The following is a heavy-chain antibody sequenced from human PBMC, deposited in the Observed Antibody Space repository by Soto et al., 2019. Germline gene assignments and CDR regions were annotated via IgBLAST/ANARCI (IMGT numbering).Heavy chain of an antibody. CDR1: GESFNGYY. CDR3: ARLVTSTAYFYHGLDV. V-gene: IGHV4-34*01. CDR2: INHSGST. Sequence: PSETLSLTCAVYGESFNGYYWSWIRQPPGKGLEWIGEINHSGSTNYNPSLKSRVIISVDTSKNQFPLKVSSVTAADTAVYYCARLVTSTAYFYHGLDVWGQGTTVTVSS. J-gene: IGHJ6*02. D-gene: IGHD2-21*02.